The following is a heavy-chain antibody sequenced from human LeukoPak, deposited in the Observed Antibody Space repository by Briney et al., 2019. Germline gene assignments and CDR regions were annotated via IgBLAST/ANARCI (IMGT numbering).Heavy chain of an antibody. CDR3: ARAGIAARY. CDR2: IYYSGST. D-gene: IGHD6-6*01. CDR1: GGSFSGYY. V-gene: IGHV4-30-4*08. Sequence: PSETLSLTCAVYGGSFSGYYWSWIRQPPGKGLEWIGYIYYSGSTYYNPSLKSRVTISVDTSKNQFSLKLSSVTAADTAVYYCARAGIAARYWGQGTLVTVSS. J-gene: IGHJ4*02.